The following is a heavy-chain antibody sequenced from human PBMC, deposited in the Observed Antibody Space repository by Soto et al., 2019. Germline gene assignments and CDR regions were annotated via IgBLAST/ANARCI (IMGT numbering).Heavy chain of an antibody. CDR2: ISYDGSNK. D-gene: IGHD6-6*01. CDR3: ANSGSELVDY. Sequence: QVQLVESGGGVVQPGRSLRLSCAASGFTFSSYGMHWVRQAPGKGLEWVAVISYDGSNKYYADSVKGRFTISRDNSKNTLYLQMNSLRAEDTAVYYWANSGSELVDYWGQGTLVTVSS. J-gene: IGHJ4*02. CDR1: GFTFSSYG. V-gene: IGHV3-30*18.